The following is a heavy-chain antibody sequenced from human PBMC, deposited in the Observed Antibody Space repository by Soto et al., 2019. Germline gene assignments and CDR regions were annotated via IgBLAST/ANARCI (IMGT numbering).Heavy chain of an antibody. CDR2: IYYSGST. CDR1: GASISTYY. J-gene: IGHJ4*02. Sequence: QVQLQESGPGLVKPSETLSLTCTVSGASISTYYWSWIRQPPGKGLEWIGYIYYSGSTNYNPSLKXRVTMSVATSTTQFSLKLSSVTAADTAVYYCARSRGGYFDYWGQGTLVTVSS. V-gene: IGHV4-59*01. D-gene: IGHD3-22*01. CDR3: ARSRGGYFDY.